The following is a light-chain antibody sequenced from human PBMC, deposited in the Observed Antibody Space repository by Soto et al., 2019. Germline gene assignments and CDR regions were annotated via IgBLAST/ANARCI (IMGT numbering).Light chain of an antibody. Sequence: EIVMTQSPATLSVSPGERATLSCSASQSVSSNLAWYQQKPGQAPRLLIYGASTRATGIPARFSGSGSGTEFTLTISSLQSEDFAVYYCQQYNNPLYTCGPGTKVDIK. J-gene: IGKJ3*01. CDR3: QQYNNPLYT. CDR1: QSVSSN. V-gene: IGKV3-15*01. CDR2: GAS.